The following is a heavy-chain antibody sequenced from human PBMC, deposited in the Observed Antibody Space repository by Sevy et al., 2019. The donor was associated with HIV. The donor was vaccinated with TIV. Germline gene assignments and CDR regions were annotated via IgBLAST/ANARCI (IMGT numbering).Heavy chain of an antibody. CDR1: GFTLSIYA. V-gene: IGHV3-30*04. Sequence: GGSLRLSCAASGFTLSIYAMHWVRQAPDKGLEWVAVISYDGGVKYFANSVKGRVTISRDNSKNTLYLQMNSLRPEDTAVYYCARDLPSAVLNPFYYYGLDVWGQGTTVTVSS. J-gene: IGHJ6*02. CDR3: ARDLPSAVLNPFYYYGLDV. CDR2: ISYDGGVK. D-gene: IGHD3-10*01.